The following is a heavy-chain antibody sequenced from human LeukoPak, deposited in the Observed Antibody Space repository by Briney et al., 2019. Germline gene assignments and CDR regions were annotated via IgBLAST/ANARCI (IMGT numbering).Heavy chain of an antibody. CDR2: ISAYNGNT. CDR3: ARVGTYSSSWYPKAYFGY. J-gene: IGHJ4*02. Sequence: GASVKVSCKASGYTFTSYGISWVRQAPGQGLEWMGWISAYNGNTNYAQKLQGRVTMTTDTSTSTAYMELRSLRSDDTAVYYCARVGTYSSSWYPKAYFGYWGQGTLVTVSS. D-gene: IGHD6-13*01. CDR1: GYTFTSYG. V-gene: IGHV1-18*01.